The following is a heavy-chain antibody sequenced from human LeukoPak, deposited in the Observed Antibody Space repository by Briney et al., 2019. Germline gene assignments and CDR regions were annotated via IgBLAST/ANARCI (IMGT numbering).Heavy chain of an antibody. CDR1: GVTFSSNE. CDR3: ARDRGTHGSYRFDP. V-gene: IGHV3-48*01. J-gene: IGHJ5*02. CDR2: ISSSSSTI. Sequence: GGSLRLSCAASGVTFSSNEMNWVRQAPGKGLEWVSYISSSSSTIYYADSVKGRFTISRDNAKNSLYLQMNSLRAEDTAVYYCARDRGTHGSYRFDPWGQGTLVTVSS. D-gene: IGHD1-26*01.